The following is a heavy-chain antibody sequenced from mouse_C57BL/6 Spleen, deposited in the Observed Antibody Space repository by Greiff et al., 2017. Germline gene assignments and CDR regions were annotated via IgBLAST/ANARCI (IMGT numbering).Heavy chain of an antibody. V-gene: IGHV1-50*01. D-gene: IGHD1-3*01. CDR1: GYTFTSYW. Sequence: QVQLQQSGAELVKPGASVKLSCKASGYTFTSYWMQWVKQRPGQGLEWIGELDPSDSYTNYNQKFKGKATLTVDTSSSTAYMQLSSLTSEDSAVYYCARKGSLYSPFAYWGQGTLVTVSA. CDR3: ARKGSLYSPFAY. J-gene: IGHJ3*01. CDR2: LDPSDSYT.